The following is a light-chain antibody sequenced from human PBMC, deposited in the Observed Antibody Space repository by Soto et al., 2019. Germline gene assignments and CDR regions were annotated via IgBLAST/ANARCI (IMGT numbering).Light chain of an antibody. J-gene: IGLJ1*01. CDR1: SRNVGGYNY. V-gene: IGLV2-8*01. CDR3: SSFAGTNNYV. CDR2: EVT. Sequence: QSALTQPPSASGSPGQSVIISATETSRNVGGYNYVSWYQQHPGKAPKLMIYEVTKRPSGVPDRFSGSKSGNTASLTVSGLQAEDEADYYCSSFAGTNNYVFGTGTKLTVL.